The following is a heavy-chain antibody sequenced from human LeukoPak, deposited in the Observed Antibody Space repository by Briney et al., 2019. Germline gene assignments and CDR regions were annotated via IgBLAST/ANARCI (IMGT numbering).Heavy chain of an antibody. CDR1: GGSISSGGYY. V-gene: IGHV4-30-2*01. CDR2: IYHSGST. J-gene: IGHJ5*02. D-gene: IGHD3-3*01. CDR3: ARVPHLPWSWFDP. Sequence: KPSETLSLTCTVSGGSISSGGYYWSWIRQPPGKGLEWIGYIYHSGSTYYNPSLKSRVTISVDRSKNQFSLKLSSVTAADTAVYYCARVPHLPWSWFDPWGQGTLVTVSS.